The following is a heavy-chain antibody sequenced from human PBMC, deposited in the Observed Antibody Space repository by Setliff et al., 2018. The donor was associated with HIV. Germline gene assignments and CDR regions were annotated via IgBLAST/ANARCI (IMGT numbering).Heavy chain of an antibody. CDR3: ARADERKKYYYDSSDYYLDY. J-gene: IGHJ4*02. Sequence: ASVKVSCKASGYTFTSYAMHWVRQAPGQRLEWMGWINAGNGNTKYSQKFQGRVTIARDTSASTAYMELSSLRSEDTAVYYCARADERKKYYYDSSDYYLDYWGQGTLVTVSS. V-gene: IGHV1-3*01. D-gene: IGHD3-22*01. CDR1: GYTFTSYA. CDR2: INAGNGNT.